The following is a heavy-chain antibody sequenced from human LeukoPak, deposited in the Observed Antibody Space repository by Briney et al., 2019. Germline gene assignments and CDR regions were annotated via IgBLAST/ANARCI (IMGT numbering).Heavy chain of an antibody. CDR3: VRISGFYYHYFDY. V-gene: IGHV3-72*01. Sequence: PGGSLRLSCAASGFTFSDHYMDWVRQAPGKGLEWVARSRNKASNKTSAYAAYVKGRFTISRDDSKNSLYLQMNSLKTEDTDVYFCVRISGFYYHYFDYWGQGTLVTVSS. J-gene: IGHJ4*02. CDR1: GFTFSDHY. D-gene: IGHD1-26*01. CDR2: SRNKASNKTS.